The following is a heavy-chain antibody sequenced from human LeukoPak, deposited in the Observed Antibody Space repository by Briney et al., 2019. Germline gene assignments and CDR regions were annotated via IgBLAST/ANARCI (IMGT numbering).Heavy chain of an antibody. D-gene: IGHD6-6*01. V-gene: IGHV3-33*01. Sequence: GRSLRLSCAASGFSFSSYGMHWVRQAPGKGLEWVAVTWHDGSNKYYADSVKGRFTISRDNSKNTLYLQMNSLRAEDTAVYYCARELVTFDYRGQGTLVTVSS. J-gene: IGHJ4*02. CDR2: TWHDGSNK. CDR3: ARELVTFDY. CDR1: GFSFSSYG.